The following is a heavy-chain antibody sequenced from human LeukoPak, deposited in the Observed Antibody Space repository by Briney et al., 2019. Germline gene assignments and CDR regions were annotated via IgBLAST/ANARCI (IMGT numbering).Heavy chain of an antibody. CDR3: AAAPTNYYDSSGYYDY. V-gene: IGHV1-2*02. CDR2: INPNSGVT. D-gene: IGHD3-22*01. J-gene: IGHJ4*02. Sequence: ASVKVSCKSSGYTFTGYYMHWVRQAPGQGLEWMGWINPNSGVTNYAQKFQERVTITRDTSTSTAYMELSSLRSEDTAVYYCAAAPTNYYDSSGYYDYWGQGTLVTVSS. CDR1: GYTFTGYY.